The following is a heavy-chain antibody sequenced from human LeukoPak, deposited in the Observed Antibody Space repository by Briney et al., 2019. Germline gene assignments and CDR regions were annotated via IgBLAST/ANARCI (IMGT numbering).Heavy chain of an antibody. Sequence: ASVKVSCKASGYTFMDHALQWVRQAPGQRLEWMGWINAGNGNTKYSQKFQGRVTITRDTSASTAYMELSSLRSEDTAVYYCAILTTVTLFDYWGQGTLVTVSS. D-gene: IGHD4-17*01. CDR1: GYTFMDHA. J-gene: IGHJ4*02. V-gene: IGHV1-3*01. CDR3: AILTTVTLFDY. CDR2: INAGNGNT.